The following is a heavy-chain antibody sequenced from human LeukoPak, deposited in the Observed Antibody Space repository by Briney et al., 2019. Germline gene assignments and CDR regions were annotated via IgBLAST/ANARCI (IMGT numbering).Heavy chain of an antibody. CDR2: ISSSSSTI. D-gene: IGHD6-13*01. J-gene: IGHJ4*02. CDR1: GFTFSSYN. Sequence: QPGGSLRLSCAASGFTFSSYNMNWVRRAPGKGLEWVSYISSSSSTIYYADSVKGRFTISRDNSKNTLYLQMNSLRAEDTAVYYCAKPYSNNWLAEYWGQGTLVTVSS. CDR3: AKPYSNNWLAEY. V-gene: IGHV3-48*01.